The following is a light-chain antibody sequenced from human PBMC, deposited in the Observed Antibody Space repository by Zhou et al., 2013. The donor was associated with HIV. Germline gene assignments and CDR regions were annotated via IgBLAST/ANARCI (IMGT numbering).Light chain of an antibody. Sequence: DIQMTQSPSTLSASVGDRVTIACRASQSIDNWLAWYQQRPGQAPNLLIYKASSLETGVPVRFSGSRSGTEFTLTIASLQPDDSATYYCQQYNTNPISFGQGHDWRL. CDR3: QQYNTNPIS. J-gene: IGKJ5*01. CDR2: KAS. V-gene: IGKV1-5*03. CDR1: QSIDNW.